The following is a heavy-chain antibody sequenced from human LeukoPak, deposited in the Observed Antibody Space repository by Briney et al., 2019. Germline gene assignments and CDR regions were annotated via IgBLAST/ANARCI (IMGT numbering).Heavy chain of an antibody. CDR1: GYTFTGYY. J-gene: IGHJ3*02. V-gene: IGHV1-2*02. CDR3: ARDRGLLWFQNAFDI. CDR2: INPNSGDT. D-gene: IGHD2-21*02. Sequence: ASVKVSCKASGYTFTGYYMHWVRQAPGQGLEWMGWINPNSGDTNYAQKFQGRVTMTRDTSISAAYMELSRLRSDDTAVYYCARDRGLLWFQNAFDIWGQGTMVTVSS.